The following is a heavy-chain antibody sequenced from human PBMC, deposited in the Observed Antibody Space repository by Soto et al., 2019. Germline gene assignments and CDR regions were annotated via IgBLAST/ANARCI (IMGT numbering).Heavy chain of an antibody. D-gene: IGHD6-6*01. CDR1: GYTFTSYA. V-gene: IGHV1-3*01. J-gene: IGHJ4*02. CDR3: ARDVSSSIDC. CDR2: INAGNGDT. Sequence: GASVKVSCKASGYTFTSYAMHWVRQAPGHRLEWMGWINAGNGDTKYSQKFQDRVTITRDTSASTAYTELSSLRSEDTTVYYCARDVSSSIDCWGQGTLVTVSS.